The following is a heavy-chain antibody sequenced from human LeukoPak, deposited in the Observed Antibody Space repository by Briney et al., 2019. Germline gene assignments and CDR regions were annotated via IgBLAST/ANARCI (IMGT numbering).Heavy chain of an antibody. V-gene: IGHV3-30*04. J-gene: IGHJ6*03. CDR1: GFTFSSYA. CDR3: ARDSYGAGGGYYYYYMDV. D-gene: IGHD2-15*01. CDR2: ISYDGSNK. Sequence: PGGSLRLSCAASGFTFSSYAMHWVRQAPGKGLEWVAVISYDGSNKYYADSVKGRFTISRDNSKNTLYLQMNSLRAEDTAVYYCARDSYGAGGGYYYYYMDVWGKGTTVTVSS.